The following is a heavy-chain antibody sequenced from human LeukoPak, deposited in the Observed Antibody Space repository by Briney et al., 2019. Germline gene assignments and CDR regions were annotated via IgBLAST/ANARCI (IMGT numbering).Heavy chain of an antibody. CDR1: GYTFTTYD. J-gene: IGHJ4*02. CDR2: MNPNSGNT. CDR3: ARRPSKYYDILTGYYRSEFDY. V-gene: IGHV1-8*01. Sequence: ASVKVSCKASGYTFTTYDINWVRQATGQGLEWMGWMNPNSGNTGYAQKFQGRVTMTRNTSISTAYMELSSLRSEDTAVYYCARRPSKYYDILTGYYRSEFDYWGQGTLVTVSS. D-gene: IGHD3-9*01.